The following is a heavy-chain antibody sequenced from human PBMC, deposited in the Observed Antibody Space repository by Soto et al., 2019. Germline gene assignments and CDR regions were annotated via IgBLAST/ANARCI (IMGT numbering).Heavy chain of an antibody. D-gene: IGHD5-18*01. Sequence: EVQLEESGGALVQPGRSLRLSCAASVFTFADYAMYWVRQVLGKGLEWVSSMSWNSGNIGSGGSVKGRFTTSRDNAENALYLQMNSLRPEYTALYYCVSSKGGYSYGTPFDYWGEGTLVTVSS. CDR1: VFTFADYA. V-gene: IGHV3-9*01. J-gene: IGHJ4*02. CDR3: VSSKGGYSYGTPFDY. CDR2: MSWNSGNI.